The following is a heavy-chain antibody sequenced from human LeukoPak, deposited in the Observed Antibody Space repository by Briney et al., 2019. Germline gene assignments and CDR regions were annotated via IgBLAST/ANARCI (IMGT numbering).Heavy chain of an antibody. Sequence: GGSLRLSCAASGFTFSSSWMHWVRQAPGKGLVWVSRINHDGSTTNYVDSVKGRFTISRDNAKNTLYLQTNSLRAEDTAVFYCVRDRFYAMDVWGQGTTVTVSS. CDR1: GFTFSSSW. CDR3: VRDRFYAMDV. CDR2: INHDGSTT. J-gene: IGHJ6*02. V-gene: IGHV3-74*01.